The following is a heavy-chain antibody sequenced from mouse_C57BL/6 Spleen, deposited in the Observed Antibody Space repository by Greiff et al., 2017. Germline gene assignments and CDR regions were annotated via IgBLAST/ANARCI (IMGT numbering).Heavy chain of an antibody. J-gene: IGHJ4*01. CDR3: ARSSNWDDAMDY. Sequence: EVHLVESGGGLVQPGGSLSLSCAASGFTFTDYYMSWVRQPPGKALEWLGFIRNKANGYTTEYSASVKGRFTISRDNSQSILYLQMNALRAEDSATYYCARSSNWDDAMDYWGQGTSVTVSS. V-gene: IGHV7-3*01. CDR1: GFTFTDYY. D-gene: IGHD4-1*01. CDR2: IRNKANGYTT.